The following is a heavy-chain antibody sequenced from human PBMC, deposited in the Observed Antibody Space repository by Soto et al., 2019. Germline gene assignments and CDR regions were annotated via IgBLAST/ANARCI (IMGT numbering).Heavy chain of an antibody. CDR2: MYYSGNV. D-gene: IGHD2-21*02. CDR1: GASISSYY. J-gene: IGHJ6*02. Sequence: SETLSLTCTVSGASISSYYWRWIRQSPEKGLEWIGYMYYSGNVNYNPSLRSRVTISVDTSKNQFSLKLNSVTAADTAVYYCARDLWGYCGTDCYPLDVWGQGTTVT. CDR3: ARDLWGYCGTDCYPLDV. V-gene: IGHV4-59*01.